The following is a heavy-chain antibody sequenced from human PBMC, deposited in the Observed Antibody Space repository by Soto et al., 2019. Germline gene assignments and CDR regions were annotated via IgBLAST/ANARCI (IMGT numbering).Heavy chain of an antibody. D-gene: IGHD3-3*01. CDR2: ISYDGSNK. V-gene: IGHV3-30*18. CDR1: GFTFSSYG. J-gene: IGHJ6*02. CDR3: AKGTIFGVVMTGGMGV. Sequence: GGSLRLSCAASGFTFSSYGMHWVRQAPGKGLEWVAVISYDGSNKYYADSVKGRFTISRDNSKNTLYLQMNSLRAEDTAVYYCAKGTIFGVVMTGGMGVWGQGTTVTVSS.